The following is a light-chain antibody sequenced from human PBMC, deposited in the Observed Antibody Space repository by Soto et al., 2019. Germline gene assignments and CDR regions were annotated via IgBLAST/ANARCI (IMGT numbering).Light chain of an antibody. CDR2: GAS. V-gene: IGKV3D-15*01. J-gene: IGKJ3*01. CDR1: QSVSTK. Sequence: RVMTQSPATLSVSPGERATLSCRASQSVSTKLAWYQQKPGQAPRLLIYGASTRATGIPARFSGSGSGTDFTLTISSLQSEDFAVYYCQQYNNWPYTFGPGTRVDIK. CDR3: QQYNNWPYT.